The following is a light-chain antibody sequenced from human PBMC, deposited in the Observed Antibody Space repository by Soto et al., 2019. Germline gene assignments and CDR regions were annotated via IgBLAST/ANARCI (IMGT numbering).Light chain of an antibody. Sequence: EIVMTQSPATLSVSPGERATLSCRASQTIDNTLAWYQRKPGQAPRLLIYDASTRATGVPARFSGSGSGTEFTLTISSLQSEDFAVYYCQQYNNWPQTFGQGTKVDNK. CDR2: DAS. CDR1: QTIDNT. J-gene: IGKJ1*01. CDR3: QQYNNWPQT. V-gene: IGKV3-15*01.